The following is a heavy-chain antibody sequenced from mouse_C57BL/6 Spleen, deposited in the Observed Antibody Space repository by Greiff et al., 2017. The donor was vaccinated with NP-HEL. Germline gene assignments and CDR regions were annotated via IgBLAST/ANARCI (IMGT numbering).Heavy chain of an antibody. V-gene: IGHV1-64*01. CDR3: ARGGLYDGYHYWYFDV. CDR1: GYTFTSYW. CDR2: IHPNSGST. Sequence: QVQLQQPGAELVKPGASVKLSCKASGYTFTSYWMHWVKQRPGQGLEWIGMIHPNSGSTNYNEKFKSKATLTVDKSSSTAYMQLSSLTSEDSAVYYCARGGLYDGYHYWYFDVWGTGTTVTVSS. J-gene: IGHJ1*03. D-gene: IGHD2-3*01.